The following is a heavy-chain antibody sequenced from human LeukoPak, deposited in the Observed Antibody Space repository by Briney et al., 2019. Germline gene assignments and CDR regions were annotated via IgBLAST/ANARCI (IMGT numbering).Heavy chain of an antibody. Sequence: ASVKVSCKASGGTFSSYAISWVRQAPGQGLEWMGIINPSGGSTSHAQKFQGRVTMTRDTSTSTVYMELSSLRSEDTAVYYCARDYGGNSLDAFDIWGQGTMVTVSS. CDR2: INPSGGST. CDR1: GGTFSSYA. V-gene: IGHV1-46*01. J-gene: IGHJ3*02. CDR3: ARDYGGNSLDAFDI. D-gene: IGHD4-23*01.